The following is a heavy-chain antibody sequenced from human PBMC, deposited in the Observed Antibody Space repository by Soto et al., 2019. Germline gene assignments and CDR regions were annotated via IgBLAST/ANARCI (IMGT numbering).Heavy chain of an antibody. J-gene: IGHJ6*02. V-gene: IGHV1-69*01. D-gene: IGHD6-6*01. CDR2: IIPLFRTT. Sequence: QVQLVQSGAEVKRPGSSVKVSCKASGGTFSRKALSWLRQAPGQGFEWMGGIIPLFRTTNYAQNFQGRVTITADESATTACMELSGLTSEDTAVYYCARSSTSSGADYYGVDVWGQGTTVTVSS. CDR3: ARSSTSSGADYYGVDV. CDR1: GGTFSRKA.